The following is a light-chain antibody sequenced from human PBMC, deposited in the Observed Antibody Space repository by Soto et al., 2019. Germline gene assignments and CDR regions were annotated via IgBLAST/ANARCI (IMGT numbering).Light chain of an antibody. V-gene: IGLV2-11*01. CDR1: SSDVGGYNY. J-gene: IGLJ1*01. CDR2: DVN. Sequence: QSALTQPRSVSGSPGQSVTISSTGTSSDVGGYNYVSWYQQHPGKAPKLMIYDVNKRPSGVPDRFSGSKSGNTASLTISGLQAEDEADYYCCSYAGSYTYVFGTGTKLTVL. CDR3: CSYAGSYTYV.